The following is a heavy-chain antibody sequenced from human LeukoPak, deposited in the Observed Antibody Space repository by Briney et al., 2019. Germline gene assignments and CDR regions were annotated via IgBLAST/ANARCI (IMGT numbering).Heavy chain of an antibody. J-gene: IGHJ4*02. CDR1: GFSFSSYA. V-gene: IGHV3-23*01. Sequence: GGSLRLSCAASGFSFSSYAMTWVRQAPGKGLEWVSAISGRGDSTYDADSVKGRFTISRDNSKNTLYLQMKSLRAEDTAVYYCAKDVRGSGTYWDYWGQGTLVTVSS. CDR2: ISGRGDST. D-gene: IGHD1-26*01. CDR3: AKDVRGSGTYWDY.